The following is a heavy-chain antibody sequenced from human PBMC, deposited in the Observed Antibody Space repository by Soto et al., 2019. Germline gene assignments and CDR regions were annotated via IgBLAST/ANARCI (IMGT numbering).Heavy chain of an antibody. V-gene: IGHV4-59*08. CDR3: ARQGRYGDYYFDH. CDR1: GGSISGYY. J-gene: IGHJ4*02. D-gene: IGHD4-17*01. CDR2: IYYSGSS. Sequence: KASETLSLTCTVSGGSISGYYWSWIRQPPGKGLEWIGYIYYSGSSNYSPSLKSRATMSVDTSKNQFSLKLSSVTAADTAVYYCARQGRYGDYYFDHWGQGTPVTVSS.